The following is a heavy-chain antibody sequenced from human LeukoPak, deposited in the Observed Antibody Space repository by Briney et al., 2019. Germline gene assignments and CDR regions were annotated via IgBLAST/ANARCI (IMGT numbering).Heavy chain of an antibody. D-gene: IGHD6-13*01. CDR3: ARHWETSSWYVDY. J-gene: IGHJ4*02. V-gene: IGHV4-59*08. CDR1: GGSISSYY. Sequence: SETLSLTCTVSGGSISSYYWSWIRQPPGMGLEWIGYIYYNGGTNYNPSLKSRVTMSVDTSKNHLSLKLSSVTAADTAVYYCARHWETSSWYVDYWGQGTLVTVSS. CDR2: IYYNGGT.